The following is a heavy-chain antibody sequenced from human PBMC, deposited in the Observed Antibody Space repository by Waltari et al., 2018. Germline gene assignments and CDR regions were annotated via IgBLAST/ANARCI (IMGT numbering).Heavy chain of an antibody. CDR1: GGPFGGSG. CDR2: IIPIFGIP. J-gene: IGHJ6*03. D-gene: IGHD3-3*02. CDR3: ATHKLGISQHYYHMGA. V-gene: IGHV1-69*12. Sequence: VQLVQSGAAVRTPGSSVKVSCKASGGPFGGSGIRGVRLVPGQRLEWLGVIIPIFGIPDYSQKFQDRLTITADESTSTAYMELSSLTSEDTAIYFCATHKLGISQHYYHMGAWGKGTTVTISS.